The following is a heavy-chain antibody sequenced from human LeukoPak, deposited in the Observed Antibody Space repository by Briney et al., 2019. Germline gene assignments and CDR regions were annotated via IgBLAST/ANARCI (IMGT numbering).Heavy chain of an antibody. J-gene: IGHJ4*02. CDR1: GYTFTSYG. Sequence: GASVKVSCKASGYTFTSYGISWVRQAPGQGLEWMGWISAYNGNTNYAQKLQGRVTMTTDTSTSTAYMELRSLRSDDTAVYYCAREERGYCSGGNCYYFDYWGQGTLVTVSS. V-gene: IGHV1-18*01. CDR3: AREERGYCSGGNCYYFDY. CDR2: ISAYNGNT. D-gene: IGHD2-15*01.